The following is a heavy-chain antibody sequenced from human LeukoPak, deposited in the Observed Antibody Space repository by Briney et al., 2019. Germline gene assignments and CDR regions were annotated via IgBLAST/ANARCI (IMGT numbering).Heavy chain of an antibody. CDR1: GFTFSSYW. V-gene: IGHV3-7*01. Sequence: GGSLRLSCAASGFTFSSYWMSWVRLAPGKGLEWVANIKQDGSEKYYVDSVRGRFSISRDNSKNSLYLQMNSLRAEDTAVYYCARGGKQLVGGVYFDYWGQGTLVTVSS. CDR2: IKQDGSEK. J-gene: IGHJ4*02. D-gene: IGHD6-6*01. CDR3: ARGGKQLVGGVYFDY.